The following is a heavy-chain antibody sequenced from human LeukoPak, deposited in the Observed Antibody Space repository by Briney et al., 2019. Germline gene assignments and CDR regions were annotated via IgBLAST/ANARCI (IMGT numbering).Heavy chain of an antibody. CDR2: TFHSGST. CDR1: GGSITGDNY. V-gene: IGHV4-30-4*08. Sequence: PSETLSLTCNVSGGSITGDNYWTWIRQPPGKGLEWIGHTFHSGSTYYNPSLKSRLAVSVDTSKNLFSLRLSSMTAADTAVYYCAREQLITTTIIVIGDLDYRGQGTLVTVSS. J-gene: IGHJ4*02. D-gene: IGHD3-22*01. CDR3: AREQLITTTIIVIGDLDY.